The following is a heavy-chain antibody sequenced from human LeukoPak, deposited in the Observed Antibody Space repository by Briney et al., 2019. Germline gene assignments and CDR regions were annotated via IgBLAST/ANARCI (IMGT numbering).Heavy chain of an antibody. D-gene: IGHD2-2*01. CDR3: ARGPFHCSSTSCYEAVFDY. CDR2: MNPNSGNT. J-gene: IGHJ4*02. CDR1: GYTFTRYD. Sequence: GASVKVSCKASGYTFTRYDINWVRQATGQGLEWMGWMNPNSGNTGYAQKFQGRVTMTRNTSISTAYMELSSLRSEDTAVYYCARGPFHCSSTSCYEAVFDYWGQGTLVTVSS. V-gene: IGHV1-8*01.